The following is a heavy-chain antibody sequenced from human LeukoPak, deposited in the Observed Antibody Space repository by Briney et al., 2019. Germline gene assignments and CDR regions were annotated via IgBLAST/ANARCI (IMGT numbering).Heavy chain of an antibody. CDR1: GFTFSEYW. D-gene: IGHD2-2*01. CDR3: ANPRGKFCGTTSCSVMDV. V-gene: IGHV3-7*01. J-gene: IGHJ6*03. Sequence: GGSLRLSCVTSGFTFSEYWMSWVRRAPGKGLEWVANIKQDGSEADYADSVKGRFTVSRDNSNSTLYLQMHGLRAEDTAVYYCANPRGKFCGTTSCSVMDVWGKGTTVIVSS. CDR2: IKQDGSEA.